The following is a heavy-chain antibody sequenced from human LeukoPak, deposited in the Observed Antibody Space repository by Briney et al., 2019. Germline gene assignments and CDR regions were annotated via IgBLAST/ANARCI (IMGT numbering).Heavy chain of an antibody. V-gene: IGHV1-2*02. CDR3: ARARGIQLFRLFVY. D-gene: IGHD5-18*01. J-gene: IGHJ4*02. CDR2: INPNSGGT. CDR1: GYTFTGYY. Sequence: ASVKVSCKASGYTFTGYYMHWARQAPGQGLEWMGWINPNSGGTNYAQKFQGRVTMTRDTSISTAYMELSRLRSDDTAVYYCARARGIQLFRLFVYWGQGTLVTVSS.